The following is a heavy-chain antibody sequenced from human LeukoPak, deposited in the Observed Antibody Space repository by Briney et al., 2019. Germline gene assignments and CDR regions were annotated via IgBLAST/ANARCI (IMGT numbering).Heavy chain of an antibody. CDR1: GGTFSSYA. V-gene: IGHV1-69*04. Sequence: SVKVSCKASGGTFSSYAISWVRQAPGQGLEWMGRIIPILGIANYAQKFQGRVTITADKSTSTAYMELSSLRSEDTAVYYCARLPYYYDSSGYDYWGQGTLVTVSS. CDR3: ARLPYYYDSSGYDY. CDR2: IIPILGIA. D-gene: IGHD3-22*01. J-gene: IGHJ4*02.